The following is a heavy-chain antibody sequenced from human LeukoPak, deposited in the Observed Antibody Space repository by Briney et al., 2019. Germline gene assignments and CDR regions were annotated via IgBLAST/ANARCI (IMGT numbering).Heavy chain of an antibody. Sequence: SGPTLVNPTQTLTLTYNFSGFSLSSSGVGVGWIRQPPGKALEWLALIYWNDDRRYSPSLKSRLTITKDTSKNQVVLTMTNMDPVDTATYFCAHSLSDFWSPYYDPFDIWGHGTMVTVSS. D-gene: IGHD3-3*01. CDR2: IYWNDDR. CDR3: AHSLSDFWSPYYDPFDI. CDR1: GFSLSSSGVG. V-gene: IGHV2-5*01. J-gene: IGHJ3*02.